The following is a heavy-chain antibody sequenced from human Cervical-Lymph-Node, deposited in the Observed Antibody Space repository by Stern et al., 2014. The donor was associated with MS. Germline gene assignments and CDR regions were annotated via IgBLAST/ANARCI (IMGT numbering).Heavy chain of an antibody. V-gene: IGHV3-21*01. CDR3: ARARVGDYARSPHLDS. CDR2: ISNNSTHT. J-gene: IGHJ4*02. CDR1: GFTFSHYS. D-gene: IGHD4-17*01. Sequence: EMQLVESGGGLVKPGESLRLSCDASGFTFSHYSINWVRQAPGQGLEWISSISNNSTHTYYAHSVEGRFTISRDSAKDSVSLHMVSLRAEDTAVYYCARARVGDYARSPHLDSWGQGTLVTVSS.